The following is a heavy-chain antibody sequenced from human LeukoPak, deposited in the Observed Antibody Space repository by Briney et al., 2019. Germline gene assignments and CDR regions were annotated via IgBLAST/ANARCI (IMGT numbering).Heavy chain of an antibody. V-gene: IGHV5-51*01. J-gene: IGHJ3*02. CDR3: ATRDGGLGFHI. CDR2: IYPGDSDT. Sequence: GESLKISCKCSGYSFSNYWLGWVRQMPGQALEWMGMIYPGDSDTRYSPSFQGQVTISADKSISTAFLQWISLKASDTAMYYCATRDGGLGFHIWGQGTMVTVSS. CDR1: GYSFSNYW. D-gene: IGHD5-24*01.